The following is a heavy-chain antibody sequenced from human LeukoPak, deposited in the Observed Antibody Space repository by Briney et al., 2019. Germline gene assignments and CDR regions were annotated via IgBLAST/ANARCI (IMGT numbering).Heavy chain of an antibody. CDR3: ATHDYGDYPAAFDI. V-gene: IGHV3-21*01. CDR2: ISSSSSYI. D-gene: IGHD4-17*01. CDR1: GFTFSSYS. J-gene: IGHJ3*02. Sequence: GGSLRLSCAASGFTFSSYSMNWVRQAPGKGLEWVSSISSSSSYIYYADSVKGRFTISRDNAKNSLYLQMSSLRAEDTAVYYCATHDYGDYPAAFDIWGQGTMVTVSS.